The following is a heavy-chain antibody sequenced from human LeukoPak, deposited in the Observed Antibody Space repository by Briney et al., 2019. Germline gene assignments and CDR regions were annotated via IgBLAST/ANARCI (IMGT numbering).Heavy chain of an antibody. Sequence: GGSLRLSCAASGFNLSAYSMNWVRQAPGKGLEWVSYISRSSDAIYDADSVKGRFTISRDNAKNILFLQMNSLGVEDTALYYCARGDSDHYITLDYWGQGTLVTVSS. V-gene: IGHV3-48*01. CDR3: ARGDSDHYITLDY. CDR1: GFNLSAYS. CDR2: ISRSSDAI. D-gene: IGHD4-17*01. J-gene: IGHJ4*02.